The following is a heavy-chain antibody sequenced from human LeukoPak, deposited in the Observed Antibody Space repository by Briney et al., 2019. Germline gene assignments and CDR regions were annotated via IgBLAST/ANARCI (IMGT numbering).Heavy chain of an antibody. V-gene: IGHV1-2*02. CDR3: ARDHMGAAARDAFDI. CDR2: INPNSGGT. Sequence: ASVKVSCKASGYTFTGYYMHWVRQAPGQGLEWMGWINPNSGGTNYAQKFQGRVTMTRDTSISTAYMELSRLRSDDTAVYYCARDHMGAAARDAFDIWGQGTMVTVSS. CDR1: GYTFTGYY. J-gene: IGHJ3*02. D-gene: IGHD6-13*01.